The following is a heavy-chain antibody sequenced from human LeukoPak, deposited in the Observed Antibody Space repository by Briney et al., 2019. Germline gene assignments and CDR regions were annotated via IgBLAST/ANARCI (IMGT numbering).Heavy chain of an antibody. CDR1: GFTFSSYG. V-gene: IGHV3-33*01. CDR2: IWYDGSNK. J-gene: IGHJ4*02. D-gene: IGHD1-26*01. CDR3: ARDSRSGSYCDY. Sequence: GRSLRLSCAASGFTFSSYGMHWVRQAPGKGLEWVAVIWYDGSNKYYADSVKGRFTISRDNSKNTLYLQMNSLRAEDTAVYYCARDSRSGSYCDYWGQGTLVTVSS.